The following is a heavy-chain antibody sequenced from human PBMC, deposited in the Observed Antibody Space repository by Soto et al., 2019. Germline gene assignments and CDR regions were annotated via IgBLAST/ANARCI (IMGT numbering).Heavy chain of an antibody. CDR3: AKRDTSDWFSLDY. CDR2: ISDNGIYI. Sequence: GGSLSLSCAASGFTFSNYAMNWVRQAPGKWLEWVSAISDNGIYIYHADSVKGRFTTSRDNSKNTLFLQMNSLRAEDTAVYYCAKRDTSDWFSLDYWGQGXLVTVYS. D-gene: IGHD3-9*01. CDR1: GFTFSNYA. J-gene: IGHJ4*02. V-gene: IGHV3-23*01.